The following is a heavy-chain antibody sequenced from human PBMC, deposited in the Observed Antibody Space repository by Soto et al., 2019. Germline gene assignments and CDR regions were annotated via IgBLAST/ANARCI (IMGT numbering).Heavy chain of an antibody. D-gene: IGHD3-16*02. CDR3: ARDDYIWGSYRYFDY. J-gene: IGHJ4*02. V-gene: IGHV3-48*01. Sequence: EVQLVESGGGLVQPGGSLRLSCAASGFTFSSYSMNWVRQAPGKGLEWVSYISSSSSTIYYADSVKGRLTISRDNAKNSLYLQMNSLRAEDTAVYYCARDDYIWGSYRYFDYWGQGTLVTVSS. CDR1: GFTFSSYS. CDR2: ISSSSSTI.